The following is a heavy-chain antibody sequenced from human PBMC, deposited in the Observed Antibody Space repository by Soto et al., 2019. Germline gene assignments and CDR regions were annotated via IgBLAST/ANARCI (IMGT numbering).Heavy chain of an antibody. CDR1: GYTFSRYG. CDR3: ARGGKYGTNGVCSFYGIDV. J-gene: IGHJ6*02. Sequence: QVQLVQSGAEVKKPGASVKVSCKASGYTFSRYGTSWVRQAPGQGLEWMGWISAYNGNTNYAQKFQGRVTMTTDTATSTAYMELRSLRSDDTAVYYCARGGKYGTNGVCSFYGIDVWGQGTTVTVSS. D-gene: IGHD2-8*01. CDR2: ISAYNGNT. V-gene: IGHV1-18*01.